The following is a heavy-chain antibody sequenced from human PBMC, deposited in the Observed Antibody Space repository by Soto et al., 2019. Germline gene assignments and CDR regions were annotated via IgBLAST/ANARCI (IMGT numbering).Heavy chain of an antibody. CDR2: IHSGGPT. J-gene: IGHJ5*02. Sequence: GGSLRLSCAASGFTVSSKYMSWVRQAPGKGLEWVSLIHSGGPTYYADSVKGRFTISRDNSKNTLYLQMNSLRAEDTAVYYCAREPAYCSGGSCYLANWFDPWGQGTLVTVSS. D-gene: IGHD2-15*01. CDR3: AREPAYCSGGSCYLANWFDP. V-gene: IGHV3-66*01. CDR1: GFTVSSKY.